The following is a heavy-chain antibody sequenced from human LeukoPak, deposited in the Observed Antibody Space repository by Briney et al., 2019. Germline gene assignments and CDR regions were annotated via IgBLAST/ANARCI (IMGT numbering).Heavy chain of an antibody. CDR3: ARRSHGDWFHFDL. CDR2: IYYSGST. V-gene: IGHV4-59*01. J-gene: IGHJ2*01. D-gene: IGHD3/OR15-3a*01. CDR1: GGSISSYY. Sequence: PSETLSLTCTVSGGSISSYYWNWIQQPPGKGLEWIEYIYYSGSTNYNPSLKSRVTISVDTPKNQFSLQLSSVTSADTAVYYCARRSHGDWFHFDLWGRGTLVTVSS.